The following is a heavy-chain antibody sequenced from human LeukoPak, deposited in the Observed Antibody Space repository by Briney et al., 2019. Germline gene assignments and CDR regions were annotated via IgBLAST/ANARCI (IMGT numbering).Heavy chain of an antibody. D-gene: IGHD2-2*01. J-gene: IGHJ3*02. CDR3: ARELRIVVVPAAPADAFDI. CDR2: IYYSGST. CDR1: GGSISSYY. Sequence: SETLSLTCTVSGGSISSYYWSWIRQPPGKGLEWIGYIYYSGSTNYNPSLKSRATISVDTSKNQFSLKLSSVTAADTAVYYCARELRIVVVPAAPADAFDIWGQGTMVTVSS. V-gene: IGHV4-59*12.